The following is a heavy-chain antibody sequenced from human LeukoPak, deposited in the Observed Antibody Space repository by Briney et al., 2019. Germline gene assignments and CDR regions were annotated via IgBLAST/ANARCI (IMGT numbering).Heavy chain of an antibody. D-gene: IGHD3-10*01. J-gene: IGHJ4*02. Sequence: ASVKVSCKVSGYTLTELSMHWVRQAPGQGLEWMGWISAYNGNTNYAQKLQGRVTMTTDTSTSTAYMELRSLRSDDTAVYYCARTYGSGSYWPFDYWGQGTLVTVSS. CDR3: ARTYGSGSYWPFDY. V-gene: IGHV1-18*01. CDR2: ISAYNGNT. CDR1: GYTLTELS.